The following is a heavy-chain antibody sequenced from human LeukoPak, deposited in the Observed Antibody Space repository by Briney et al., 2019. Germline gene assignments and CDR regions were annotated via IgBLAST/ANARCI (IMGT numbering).Heavy chain of an antibody. CDR3: AKDPRPPPSGSYPYYFDY. D-gene: IGHD1-26*01. J-gene: IGHJ4*02. Sequence: GGSLRLSCAASGFTFSSYAMSWVRQAPGKGLEWVSAISGSGGSTYYADSVKGRFTISRDNSKNTLYLQMNSLRAEDTAVYYCAKDPRPPPSGSYPYYFDYRGQGTLVTVSS. CDR1: GFTFSSYA. CDR2: ISGSGGST. V-gene: IGHV3-23*01.